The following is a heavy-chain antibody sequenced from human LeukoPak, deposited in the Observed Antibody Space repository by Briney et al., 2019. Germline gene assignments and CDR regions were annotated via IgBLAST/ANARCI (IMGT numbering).Heavy chain of an antibody. CDR2: LSDTGDSR. CDR3: AKGDCASGSCYFDD. D-gene: IGHD2-8*01. CDR1: GFALSKHP. J-gene: IGHJ4*02. Sequence: PGGSLRLSCAASGFALSKHPMYWVRQALGKGLEWISSLSDTGDSRHYADSVKGRFTISRDSARSALYLQMNSLRAEDTAVYYCAKGDCASGSCYFDDWGQGSQVTVSS. V-gene: IGHV3-23*01.